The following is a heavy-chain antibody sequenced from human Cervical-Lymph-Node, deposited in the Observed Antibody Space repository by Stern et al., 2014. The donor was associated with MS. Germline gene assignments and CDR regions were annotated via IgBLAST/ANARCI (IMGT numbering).Heavy chain of an antibody. V-gene: IGHV3-23*04. J-gene: IGHJ5*02. Sequence: EVQLVESGGGLARPGGSLRLSCAASGFTFSNYVLTWVRQAPGTGLEWVASIRGRRRSSSYADSVQGRFAISTDNSSNTVNLQMSSLRADDTAIYYCARYSGSGTWFDPWGQGTLVTVSS. CDR1: GFTFSNYV. CDR2: IRGRRRSS. D-gene: IGHD3-10*01. CDR3: ARYSGSGTWFDP.